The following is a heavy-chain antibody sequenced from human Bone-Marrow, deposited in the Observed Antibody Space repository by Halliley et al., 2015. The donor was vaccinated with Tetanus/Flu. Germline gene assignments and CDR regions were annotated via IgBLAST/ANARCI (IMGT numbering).Heavy chain of an antibody. CDR2: IHHSGPS. D-gene: IGHD3-10*01. J-gene: IGHJ5*02. V-gene: IGHV4-31*03. CDR3: ARDAGGSGSYYGGFDP. CDR1: GGSISSGSYY. Sequence: TLSLTCTVSGGSISSGSYYWSWIRQHPGKGLEWIGYIHHSGPSYYNPSLRSRLAISVDTSKNELSLKLTSVTAADTAVYYCARDAGGSGSYYGGFDPWGQGVLVTVSS.